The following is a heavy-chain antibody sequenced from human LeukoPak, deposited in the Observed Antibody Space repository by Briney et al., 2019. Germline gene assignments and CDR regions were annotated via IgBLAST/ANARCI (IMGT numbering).Heavy chain of an antibody. Sequence: SVKVSCKASGGTFSSYAISWVRQAPGQGLEWMGRIIPILGIANYAQKFQGRVTITADKSTSTAYMELCSPRSEDTAVYCCARDREEYYYDSSGFSPWGQGTLVTVSS. V-gene: IGHV1-69*04. CDR1: GGTFSSYA. J-gene: IGHJ5*02. CDR3: ARDREEYYYDSSGFSP. CDR2: IIPILGIA. D-gene: IGHD3-22*01.